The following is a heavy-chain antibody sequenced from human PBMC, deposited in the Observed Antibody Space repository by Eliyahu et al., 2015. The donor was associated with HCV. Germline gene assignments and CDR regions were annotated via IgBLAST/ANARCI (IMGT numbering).Heavy chain of an antibody. V-gene: IGHV3-48*01. CDR1: GFTFSSYS. J-gene: IGHJ5*02. CDR3: AAREITGFDP. Sequence: EVQLVESGGGLVQPGGSLRLSCAASGFTFSSYSMNWVRQAPGKGLEWVSYISSSSSTIYYADSVKGRFTISRDNAKNSLYLQMNSLRAEDTAVYYCAAREITGFDPWGQGTLVTVSS. D-gene: IGHD3-16*01. CDR2: ISSSSSTI.